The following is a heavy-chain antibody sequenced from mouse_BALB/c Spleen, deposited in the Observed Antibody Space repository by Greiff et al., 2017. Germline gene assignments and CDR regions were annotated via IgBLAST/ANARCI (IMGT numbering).Heavy chain of an antibody. CDR3: TRSSNCFDY. CDR1: GYTFTSYY. V-gene: IGHV1S81*02. D-gene: IGHD5-1*01. CDR2: INPSNGGT. Sequence: VQLQQSGAELVKPGASVKLSCKASGYTFTSYYMYWVNQRPGQGLEWIGEINPSNGGTNFNEKFKSKATLTVDKSSSTAYMQLSSLTSEDSAVYYCTRSSNCFDYWGQGTTLTVSS. J-gene: IGHJ2*01.